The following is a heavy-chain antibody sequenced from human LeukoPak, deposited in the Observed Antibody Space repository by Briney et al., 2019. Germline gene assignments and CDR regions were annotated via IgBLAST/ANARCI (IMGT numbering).Heavy chain of an antibody. CDR1: GYTFTGYY. Sequence: GASVKVSCKASGYTFTGYYMHWVRQAPGQGLEWVGWINPNSGGTNYAQKFQGRVTMTRDTSISTAYMELSRLRSDDTAVYYCAREGHERVPDMVRESRPASWFDPWGQGTLVTVSS. CDR2: INPNSGGT. J-gene: IGHJ5*02. D-gene: IGHD3-10*01. CDR3: AREGHERVPDMVRESRPASWFDP. V-gene: IGHV1-2*02.